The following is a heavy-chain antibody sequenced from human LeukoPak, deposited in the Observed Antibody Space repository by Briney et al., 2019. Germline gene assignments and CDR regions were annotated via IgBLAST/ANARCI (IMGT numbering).Heavy chain of an antibody. V-gene: IGHV3-23*01. CDR2: ISGNGLQT. D-gene: IGHD3-22*01. J-gene: IGHJ4*02. Sequence: GGSLRLSGSASGFTFSRFAMTWVRHLPGKGLEWVSTISGNGLQTFYADSVKGRFSVSRDNSVNIVYLQMDSLRADDSALYSCAKDANYLDSSGYFIPFDYWGPGTLVTVAS. CDR3: AKDANYLDSSGYFIPFDY. CDR1: GFTFSRFA.